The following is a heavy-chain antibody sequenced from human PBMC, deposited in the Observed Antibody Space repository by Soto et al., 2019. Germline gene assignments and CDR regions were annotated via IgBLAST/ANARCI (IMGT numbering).Heavy chain of an antibody. CDR3: ARDNYYYDTSGCRIFDY. V-gene: IGHV4-38-2*02. J-gene: IGHJ4*02. CDR2: IYHSGST. Sequence: SETLSLTCAVSGSSISSGSYWGWIRQPPGKGLEWSGSIYHSGSTYYNPSLKSRVSIPVDTSKNQFSLKLTSVTAADTAVYFCARDNYYYDTSGCRIFDYWGQGTLVTVSS. CDR1: GSSISSGSY. D-gene: IGHD3-22*01.